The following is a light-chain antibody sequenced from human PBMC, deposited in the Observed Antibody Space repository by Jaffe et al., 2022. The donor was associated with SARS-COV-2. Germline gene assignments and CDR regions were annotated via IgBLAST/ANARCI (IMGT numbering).Light chain of an antibody. Sequence: DIQMTQSPSSLSASVGDRVTITCRASQSISYYLNWYQQKPGKAPKFLIYAASSLQSGVPSRFSGSGSGTDFTLTISSLQPEDFATYYCQQSYSSPEYTFGQGTKLEIK. CDR1: QSISYY. CDR3: QQSYSSPEYT. CDR2: AAS. V-gene: IGKV1-39*01. J-gene: IGKJ2*01.